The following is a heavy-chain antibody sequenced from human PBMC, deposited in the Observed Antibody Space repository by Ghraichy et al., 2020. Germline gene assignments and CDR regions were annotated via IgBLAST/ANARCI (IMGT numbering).Heavy chain of an antibody. D-gene: IGHD3-10*01. J-gene: IGHJ6*02. CDR2: ISWNSGSI. CDR1: GFTFDDYA. CDR3: AKVGRPYYYYGMDV. Sequence: GGSLRLSCAASGFTFDDYAMHWVRQAPGKGLEWVSGISWNSGSIGYADSVKGRFTISRDNAKNSLYLQMNSLRAEDTALYYCAKVGRPYYYYGMDVWGQGTTVTVSS. V-gene: IGHV3-9*01.